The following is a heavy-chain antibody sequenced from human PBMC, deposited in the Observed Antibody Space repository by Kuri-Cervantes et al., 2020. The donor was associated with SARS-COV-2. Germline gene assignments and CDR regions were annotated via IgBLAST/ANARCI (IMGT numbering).Heavy chain of an antibody. V-gene: IGHV3-74*01. J-gene: IGHJ4*02. Sequence: GGSLKISCAASGLTFRGHWIHRVRQAPGTGLVLVSRINPDGIYTNNADSVKGRFTLSGDNAENMLFLQMNSLRAEDTAVYYCVRDGDHWNFDYWGQGTLVTVSS. CDR2: INPDGIYT. CDR1: GLTFRGHW. CDR3: VRDGDHWNFDY. D-gene: IGHD1-1*01.